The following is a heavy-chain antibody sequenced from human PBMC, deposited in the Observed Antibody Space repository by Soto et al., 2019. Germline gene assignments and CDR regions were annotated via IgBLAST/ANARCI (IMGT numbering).Heavy chain of an antibody. CDR3: ARELLEYFDY. D-gene: IGHD1-1*01. Sequence: QVQLVESGGGVVQPGRSLRLSCAASGFTFSSYGMHWVRQAPGKGLEWVAVIWYDGSNKYYADSVKGRFTISRDNSKNTLYLQMNRLRDEDTAVYYCARELLEYFDYWGQGTLVTVSS. CDR1: GFTFSSYG. CDR2: IWYDGSNK. J-gene: IGHJ4*02. V-gene: IGHV3-33*01.